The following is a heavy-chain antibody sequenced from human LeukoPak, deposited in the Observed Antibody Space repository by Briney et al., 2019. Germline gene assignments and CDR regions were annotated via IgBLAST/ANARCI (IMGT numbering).Heavy chain of an antibody. J-gene: IGHJ1*01. D-gene: IGHD3-22*01. CDR3: ARDPGYYDSSGYFPAYFQH. CDR1: GFTFSSYS. CDR2: ISSSSSYI. V-gene: IGHV3-21*01. Sequence: GGSLRLSCAASGFTFSSYSMNWVRQAPGKGLEWVSSISSSSSYIYYADSVKGRFTISRDNAKNSLYLQMNSLRAEDTAVYYCARDPGYYDSSGYFPAYFQHWGQGTLVTVSS.